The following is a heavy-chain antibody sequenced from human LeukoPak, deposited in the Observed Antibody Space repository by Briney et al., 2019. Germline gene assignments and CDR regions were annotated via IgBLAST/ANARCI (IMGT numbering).Heavy chain of an antibody. Sequence: SETLSLTCTVSGGSISSSSYYWGWIRQPPGEGLEWIGSIYYSGSTYYNPSLKSRVTISVDTSKNQFSLKLSSVTAADTAVYYCARVPLRYFDWSPPVDYWGQGTLVTVSS. CDR3: ARVPLRYFDWSPPVDY. J-gene: IGHJ4*02. CDR1: GGSISSSSYY. CDR2: IYYSGST. D-gene: IGHD3-9*01. V-gene: IGHV4-39*01.